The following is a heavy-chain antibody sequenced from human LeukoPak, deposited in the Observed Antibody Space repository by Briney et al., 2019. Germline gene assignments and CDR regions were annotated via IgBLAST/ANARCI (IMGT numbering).Heavy chain of an antibody. CDR1: GYTFTSYA. Sequence: ASVKVSCKASGYTFTSYAMHWVRQAPGQRLEWKGWINAGNGNTKYSQKFQGRVTITRDTSASTAYMELSSLRSEDTAVYYCARGTPSYCSSTSCYNAMDYWGQGTLVTVSS. CDR2: INAGNGNT. CDR3: ARGTPSYCSSTSCYNAMDY. V-gene: IGHV1-3*01. J-gene: IGHJ4*02. D-gene: IGHD2-2*02.